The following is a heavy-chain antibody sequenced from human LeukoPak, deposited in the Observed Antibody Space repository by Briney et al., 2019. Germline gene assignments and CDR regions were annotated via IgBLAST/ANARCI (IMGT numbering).Heavy chain of an antibody. CDR1: GFTFSSYE. V-gene: IGHV3-74*01. D-gene: IGHD3-10*02. CDR2: INSDGSST. CDR3: AELGITMIGGV. Sequence: GGSLRLSCAASGFTFSSYEMNWVRQVPGKGLVWVSRINSDGSSTNYADSVKGRFTISRDNAKNSLYLQMNSLRAEDTAVYYCAELGITMIGGVWGKGTTVTISS. J-gene: IGHJ6*04.